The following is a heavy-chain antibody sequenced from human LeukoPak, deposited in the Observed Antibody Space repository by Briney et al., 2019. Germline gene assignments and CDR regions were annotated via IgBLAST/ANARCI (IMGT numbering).Heavy chain of an antibody. CDR2: IYYSGST. V-gene: IGHV4-59*12. CDR3: ARDGYGDYGLGWFDP. Sequence: SETLSLTCTVSGGSISSYYWSWIRQPPGKGLEWIGYIYYSGSTNYNPSLKSRVTMSVDTSKNQFSLKLSSVTAADTAVYYCARDGYGDYGLGWFDPWGQGTLVTVSS. D-gene: IGHD4-17*01. J-gene: IGHJ5*02. CDR1: GGSISSYY.